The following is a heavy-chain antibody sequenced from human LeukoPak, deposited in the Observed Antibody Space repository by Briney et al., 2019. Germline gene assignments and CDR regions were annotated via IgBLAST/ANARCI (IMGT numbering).Heavy chain of an antibody. Sequence: GGSLRLSCATSGFTFSTYAMTWVRQAPGEGLEWVSTIGGGDTYYADSVKGRFTISRDNSKNTLYLQMNSLRAEDTAVYYCAGDRATSYFDYWGQGALVTISS. V-gene: IGHV3-23*01. D-gene: IGHD1-26*01. J-gene: IGHJ4*02. CDR2: IGGGDT. CDR1: GFTFSTYA. CDR3: AGDRATSYFDY.